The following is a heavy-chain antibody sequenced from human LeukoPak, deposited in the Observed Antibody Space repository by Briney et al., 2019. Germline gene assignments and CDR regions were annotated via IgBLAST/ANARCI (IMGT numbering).Heavy chain of an antibody. CDR3: ARPRYSSGWSIFDY. D-gene: IGHD6-19*01. CDR2: INHSGST. Sequence: SETLSLTCAVYGGSFSGYCWSWIRQPPGKGLEWIGEINHSGSTNYNPSLKSRATISVDTSKNQFSLKLSSVTAADTAVYYCARPRYSSGWSIFDYWGQGTLVTVSS. CDR1: GGSFSGYC. V-gene: IGHV4-34*01. J-gene: IGHJ4*02.